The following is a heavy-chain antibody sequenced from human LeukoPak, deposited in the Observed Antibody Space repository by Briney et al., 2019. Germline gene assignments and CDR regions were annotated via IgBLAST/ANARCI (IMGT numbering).Heavy chain of an antibody. V-gene: IGHV5-51*01. CDR3: ARHRRYCSGGCLYYYGMDV. Sequence: GESLKISCKGSGYSFTSYWIGWVRQMPGKGLEWRGIIYPGDSVTRYSPSLERQVTISADKSISTAYLQWSSLKASDTAMYYCARHRRYCSGGCLYYYGMDVWGQGTTVTVSS. D-gene: IGHD2-15*01. CDR2: IYPGDSVT. CDR1: GYSFTSYW. J-gene: IGHJ6*02.